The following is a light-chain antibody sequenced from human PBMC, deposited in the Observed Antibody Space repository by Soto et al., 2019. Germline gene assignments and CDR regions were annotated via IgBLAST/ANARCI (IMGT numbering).Light chain of an antibody. J-gene: IGKJ4*01. V-gene: IGKV3-15*01. CDR3: QQYNNWPPSLAFGGGTTSLT. Sequence: EIVMTQSPATLSVSPGERATLSCRASQSVSSKLAWYQQKPGQAPRLLIYGASTRATGIPARFSGSGSGTEFTLTISSLQSEDFAVYYCQQYNNWPPSLAFGGGTTSLTFGGGTKVEIK. CDR2: GAS. CDR1: QSVSSK.